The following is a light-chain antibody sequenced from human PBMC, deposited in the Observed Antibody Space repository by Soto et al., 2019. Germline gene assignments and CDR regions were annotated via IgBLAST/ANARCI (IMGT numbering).Light chain of an antibody. V-gene: IGKV3-15*01. CDR2: GAS. CDR3: QQYNNWPPWT. J-gene: IGKJ1*01. CDR1: QSISSN. Sequence: DIVMTQSPATLSVSPGERATLSCRASQSISSNLAWYQQKPGQAPRLLIYGASTRATAIPARFSGSGSGTEFTLTISSLQSEDFAVYYCQQYNNWPPWTFGQGTKV.